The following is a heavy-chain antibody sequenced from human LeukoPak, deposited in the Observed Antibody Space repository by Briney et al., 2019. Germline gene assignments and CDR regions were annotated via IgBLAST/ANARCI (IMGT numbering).Heavy chain of an antibody. Sequence: AGGSLRLSCAASEFTFSSYAMSWVCQAPGKGLEWVSGVSGSGGSTYYADSVKGRFTISRDNSKNTLYLQMNSLRAEDTAVYYCAKDLDIVATITGNWGQGTLVTVSS. CDR1: EFTFSSYA. CDR3: AKDLDIVATITGN. CDR2: VSGSGGST. V-gene: IGHV3-23*01. D-gene: IGHD5-12*01. J-gene: IGHJ4*02.